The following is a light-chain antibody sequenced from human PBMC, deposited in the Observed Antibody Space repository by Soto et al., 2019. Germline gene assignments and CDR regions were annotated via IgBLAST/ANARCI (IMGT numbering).Light chain of an antibody. V-gene: IGKV1-5*03. CDR1: QSISSW. J-gene: IGKJ4*01. CDR3: QQYKTNPLT. Sequence: DIQMTQSPSTLSASVGDRVTITCRASQSISSWLAWYQQKPGKAPKGLIYKASNLKSGVTSRFSGSGSGTESTLTISKLQPDDFASYYCQQYKTNPLTFGGGTKVEIK. CDR2: KAS.